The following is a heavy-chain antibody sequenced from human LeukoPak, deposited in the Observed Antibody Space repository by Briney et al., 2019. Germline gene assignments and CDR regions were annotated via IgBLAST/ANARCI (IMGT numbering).Heavy chain of an antibody. CDR2: ISGGGDIT. V-gene: IGHV3-23*01. D-gene: IGHD4-17*01. J-gene: IGHJ4*02. Sequence: GSLRLSCAASGFNFANHAMSWVRQTPGKGLEWVSAISGGGDITYYADSVTGRFTISRDNSKDTLFLQMHSLRPGDTAVYYCAKHRENYGDSCLDDYWGQGTLVTVSS. CDR3: AKHRENYGDSCLDDY. CDR1: GFNFANHA.